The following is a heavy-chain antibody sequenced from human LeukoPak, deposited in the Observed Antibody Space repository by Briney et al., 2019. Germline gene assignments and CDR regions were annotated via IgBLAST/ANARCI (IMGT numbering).Heavy chain of an antibody. CDR2: IYYSGSA. J-gene: IGHJ4*02. V-gene: IGHV4-39*01. D-gene: IGHD2-2*01. CDR1: GGSISSSSYY. CDR3: ARHVPARIVVVPAATDY. Sequence: SETLSLTCTVSGGSISSSSYYWGWIRQPPGKGLEWIGSIYYSGSAYYNPSLKSRVTISVDTSKNQFSLKLSSVTAADTAAYYCARHVPARIVVVPAATDYWGQGTLVTVSS.